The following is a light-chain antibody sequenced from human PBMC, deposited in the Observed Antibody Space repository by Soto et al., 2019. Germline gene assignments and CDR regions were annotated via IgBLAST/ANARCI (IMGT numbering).Light chain of an antibody. J-gene: IGKJ4*01. CDR3: QQXGAXP. V-gene: IGKV3-20*01. Sequence: ELVLTQSPGTLSLSPGERATLSCRASQSVSSSYLAWYQQKPGQAPRLLIYGASTRATGIPARFSGSGSGTDXXLTISRLEPEDFAVYYCQQXGAXPFGXGXXXXI. CDR1: QSVSSSY. CDR2: GAS.